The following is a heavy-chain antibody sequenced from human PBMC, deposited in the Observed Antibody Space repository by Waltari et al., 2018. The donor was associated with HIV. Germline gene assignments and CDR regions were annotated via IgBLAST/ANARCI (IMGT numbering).Heavy chain of an antibody. J-gene: IGHJ4*02. CDR3: ARGRGGSYPLGHY. V-gene: IGHV3-49*04. CDR2: IRSEAFGGTT. D-gene: IGHD3-10*01. Sequence: EVQLVESGGRLIQPGRSLRLSCVGSGFTFGDYAMNWVRLAPGKGREWVSFIRSEAFGGTTEYAAAVEGRFTISRDDSRGIAYLQMNSLKSEDTALYYCARGRGGSYPLGHYWGQGTLVTVSS. CDR1: GFTFGDYA.